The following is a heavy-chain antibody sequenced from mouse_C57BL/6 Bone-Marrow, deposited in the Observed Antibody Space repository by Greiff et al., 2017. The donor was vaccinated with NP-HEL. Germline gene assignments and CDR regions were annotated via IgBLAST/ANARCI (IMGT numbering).Heavy chain of an antibody. D-gene: IGHD2-3*01. CDR3: AKNGRWLLLYYYAMDY. J-gene: IGHJ4*01. CDR1: GFSLTSYG. CDR2: IWRGGST. V-gene: IGHV2-5*01. Sequence: QVQLKQSGPGLVQPSQSLSITCTVSGFSLTSYGVHWVRQSPGKGLEWLGVIWRGGSTDYNAAFMSRLSITKDNSKSQVFFKMNSLQADDTAIYYCAKNGRWLLLYYYAMDYWGQGTSVTVSS.